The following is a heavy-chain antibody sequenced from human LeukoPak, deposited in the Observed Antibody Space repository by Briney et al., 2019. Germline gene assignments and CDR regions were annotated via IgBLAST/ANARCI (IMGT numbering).Heavy chain of an antibody. CDR2: TRNKANSYIT. Sequence: GGSLILSCAASGFTFGDHYMDWVRQAPGKGLEWVGRTRNKANSYITEYAASVKGRFTISRDDSKNSLYLQMNSLKTEDTAVYYCATTLGYCSGGSCLVDLDYWGQGTLVTVSS. CDR3: ATTLGYCSGGSCLVDLDY. J-gene: IGHJ4*02. CDR1: GFTFGDHY. D-gene: IGHD2-15*01. V-gene: IGHV3-72*01.